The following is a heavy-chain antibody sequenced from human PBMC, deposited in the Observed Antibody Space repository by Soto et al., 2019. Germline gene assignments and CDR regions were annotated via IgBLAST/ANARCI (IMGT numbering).Heavy chain of an antibody. CDR1: GGSISSYY. V-gene: IGHV4-59*06. J-gene: IGHJ2*01. CDR3: ARFYSGYFDL. CDR2: IYYSGST. D-gene: IGHD2-21*01. Sequence: QVQLQESGPGLVKPSETLSLTCTVSGGSISSYYWSWIRQPPGKGLEWIGYIYYSGSTYYNPSLKSRVTISVDTSKNQFSLKLSSVTAADTAVYYCARFYSGYFDLWGRGTLVTVSS.